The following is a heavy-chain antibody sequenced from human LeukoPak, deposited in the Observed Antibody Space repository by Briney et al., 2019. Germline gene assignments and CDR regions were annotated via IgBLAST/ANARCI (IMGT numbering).Heavy chain of an antibody. CDR2: IFHTGST. J-gene: IGHJ5*02. Sequence: SETLSLTCTVSGDSISSNYWWTWVRQPPGKGLEWIGEIFHTGSTNYNPSLKSRVTISVDTSKNQFSLKLSSVTAADTAVYYCARLRYDYVWGSYRRHPPNWFDPWGQGTLVTVSS. D-gene: IGHD3-16*02. V-gene: IGHV4-4*02. CDR3: ARLRYDYVWGSYRRHPPNWFDP. CDR1: GDSISSNYW.